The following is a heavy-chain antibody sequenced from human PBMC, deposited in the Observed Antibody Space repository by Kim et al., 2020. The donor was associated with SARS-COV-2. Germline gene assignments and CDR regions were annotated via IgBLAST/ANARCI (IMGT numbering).Heavy chain of an antibody. CDR1: GYTFTGYY. CDR2: INPNSGGT. J-gene: IGHJ4*02. Sequence: ASVKVSCKASGYTFTGYYMHWVRQAPGQGLEWMGRINPNSGGTNYAQKFQGRVTMTRDTSISTAYMELSRLRSDDTAVYYCARGVPLAYYDSSGYYYGVGFFDYWGQGTLVTVSS. D-gene: IGHD3-22*01. V-gene: IGHV1-2*06. CDR3: ARGVPLAYYDSSGYYYGVGFFDY.